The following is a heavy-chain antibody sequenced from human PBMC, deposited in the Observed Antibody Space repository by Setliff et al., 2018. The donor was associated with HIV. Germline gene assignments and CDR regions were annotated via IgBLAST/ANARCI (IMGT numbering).Heavy chain of an antibody. CDR2: IITGNGDT. J-gene: IGHJ4*02. CDR3: ARDDVAAPGSHHDY. D-gene: IGHD6-13*01. Sequence: ASVKVSCKASGYTFTDYVIHWVRRAPGQRPEWMAWIITGNGDTHYSQKFRDRVTVTRDTSANTAFMELNTLTSEDTAVYYCARDDVAAPGSHHDYWGQGTLVT. V-gene: IGHV1-3*04. CDR1: GYTFTDYV.